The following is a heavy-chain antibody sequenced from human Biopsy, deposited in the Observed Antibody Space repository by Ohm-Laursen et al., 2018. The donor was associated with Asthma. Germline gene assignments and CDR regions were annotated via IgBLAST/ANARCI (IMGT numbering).Heavy chain of an antibody. CDR1: GFAVSRDH. Sequence: GSLRLSCAASGFAVSRDHMFWVRQAPGKGLEWVSVIYSGGTSHTADSVRGRFTISRDYFKNTLYLQMHSLRAEDTAVYYCARGDSSNWSHYYFDYWGQGTLVTVSS. CDR3: ARGDSSNWSHYYFDY. V-gene: IGHV3-53*01. D-gene: IGHD3-22*01. CDR2: IYSGGTS. J-gene: IGHJ4*02.